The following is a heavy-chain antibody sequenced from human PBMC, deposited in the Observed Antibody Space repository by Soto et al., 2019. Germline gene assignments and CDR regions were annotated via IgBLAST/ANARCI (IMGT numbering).Heavy chain of an antibody. J-gene: IGHJ3*02. CDR3: ARDGYSGGWPQGERAFDI. CDR2: INPNSGGT. CDR1: GYTFTGYY. D-gene: IGHD6-19*01. Sequence: ASVKVSCKASGYTFTGYYMHWVRQAPGQGLEWMGWINPNSGGTNYAQKFQGRVTMTRDTSISTAYMELSRLRSDDTAVYYCARDGYSGGWPQGERAFDIWGQGTMVTVSS. V-gene: IGHV1-2*02.